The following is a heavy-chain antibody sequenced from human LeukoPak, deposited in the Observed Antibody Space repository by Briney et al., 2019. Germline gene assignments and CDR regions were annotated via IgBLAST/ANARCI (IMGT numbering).Heavy chain of an antibody. Sequence: SETLSLTCTVSGGSISSSSYYWGWIRQPPGKGLEWIGSIYYSGSTYYNPSLKSRVTISVDTSKNQFSLKLSSVTAADTAVYYCASSWYSSGWYYWFDPWGQGTLVTVSS. CDR3: ASSWYSSGWYYWFDP. CDR2: IYYSGST. V-gene: IGHV4-39*07. D-gene: IGHD6-19*01. J-gene: IGHJ5*02. CDR1: GGSISSSSYY.